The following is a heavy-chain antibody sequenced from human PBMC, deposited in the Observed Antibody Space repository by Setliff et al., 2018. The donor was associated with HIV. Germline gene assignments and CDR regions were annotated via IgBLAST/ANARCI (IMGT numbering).Heavy chain of an antibody. J-gene: IGHJ6*02. CDR2: IRSKTYGGTA. D-gene: IGHD3-16*01. CDR1: GFTFGDYA. CDR3: AKEVHVSSYYGMDV. V-gene: IGHV3-49*04. Sequence: SLRLSCTASGFTFGDYAVTWVRQAPGKGLEWVGFIRSKTYGGTADYAASVKGRFTISRDNSKNTLYLQMNSLRAEDTAVYYCAKEVHVSSYYGMDVWGQGTTVTVSS.